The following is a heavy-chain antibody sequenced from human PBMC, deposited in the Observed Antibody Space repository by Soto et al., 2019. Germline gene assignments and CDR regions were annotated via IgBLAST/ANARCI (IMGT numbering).Heavy chain of an antibody. CDR3: ASMKYQLLHYSNYPFDP. Sequence: PSETLSLTCTVSGGSISSGGYYWSWIRQHPGKGLEWIGYIYYSGSTYYNPSLKSRVTISVDTSKNQFSLKLSSVTAADTAVYYCASMKYQLLHYSNYPFDPWGQGTLVTVSS. D-gene: IGHD4-4*01. J-gene: IGHJ5*02. V-gene: IGHV4-31*03. CDR1: GGSISSGGYY. CDR2: IYYSGST.